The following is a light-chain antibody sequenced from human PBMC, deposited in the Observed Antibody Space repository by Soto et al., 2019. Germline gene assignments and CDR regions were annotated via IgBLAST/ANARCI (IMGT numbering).Light chain of an antibody. J-gene: IGKJ3*01. CDR3: QQYYSTPPT. Sequence: DIVMTQSPDSLAVSLGERATINCKSSQRVLYSSNNQNYLAWYQQKPGQSPRLLIYWASTRESGVPDRFSGGGSGTDFTLTISSLQAEDVAVYYCQQYYSTPPTFGPGTKVDIK. CDR1: QRVLYSSNNQNY. V-gene: IGKV4-1*01. CDR2: WAS.